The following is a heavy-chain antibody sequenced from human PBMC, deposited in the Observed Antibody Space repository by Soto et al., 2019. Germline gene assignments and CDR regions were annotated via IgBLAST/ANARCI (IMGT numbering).Heavy chain of an antibody. CDR2: IYYSGST. Sequence: PSETLSLTCTVSGGSISSGDYYWSWIRQPPGKGLEWIGYIYYSGSTYYNPSLKSRVTISVDTSKNQFSLKLSSVTAADTAVYYCARDSYGSGSYYRDSWFDPWGQGTLVTVSS. J-gene: IGHJ5*02. D-gene: IGHD3-10*01. V-gene: IGHV4-30-4*01. CDR1: GGSISSGDYY. CDR3: ARDSYGSGSYYRDSWFDP.